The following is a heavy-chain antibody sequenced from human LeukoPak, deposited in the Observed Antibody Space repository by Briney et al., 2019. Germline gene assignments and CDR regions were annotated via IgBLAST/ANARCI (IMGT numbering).Heavy chain of an antibody. CDR1: GGTFSSYA. CDR2: IIPIFGTA. J-gene: IGHJ4*02. Sequence: SVKVSCKASGGTFSSYAISWVRQAPGQGLEWMGGIIPIFGTANYAQKFQGRVTITTDESTSTAYMELSSLRSEDTAVYYCARDRDDYGGIDYWGQGTLVTVSS. V-gene: IGHV1-69*05. CDR3: ARDRDDYGGIDY. D-gene: IGHD4-23*01.